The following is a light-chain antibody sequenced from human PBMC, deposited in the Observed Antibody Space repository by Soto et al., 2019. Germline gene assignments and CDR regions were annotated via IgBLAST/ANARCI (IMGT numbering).Light chain of an antibody. CDR2: DAT. Sequence: DIQMTQSPSSLSAPVGDRVTITCQASQDISTYLNWYQQRPGKAPKLLIYDATNLEKGVPSRFSGSGSGTDFTFTISSLQPEDLATYYCQQYDNLPSFGGGTKVDIK. CDR3: QQYDNLPS. V-gene: IGKV1-33*01. CDR1: QDISTY. J-gene: IGKJ4*01.